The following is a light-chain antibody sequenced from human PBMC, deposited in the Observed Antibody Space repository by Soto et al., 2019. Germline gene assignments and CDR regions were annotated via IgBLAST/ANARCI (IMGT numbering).Light chain of an antibody. CDR3: QQYDSSPRA. Sequence: TQSPSTLPASVGDRVTITCRASQSISNWLAWYQQKPGQAPRLLISGASSRAADIPDRFSGSGSGTDFTLTINRLEPEDFAVYYCQQYDSSPRAFGQGTKVDIK. V-gene: IGKV3-20*01. CDR2: GAS. CDR1: QSISNW. J-gene: IGKJ1*01.